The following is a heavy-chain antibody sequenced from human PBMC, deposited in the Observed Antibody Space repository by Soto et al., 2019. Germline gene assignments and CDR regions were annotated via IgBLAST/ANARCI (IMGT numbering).Heavy chain of an antibody. Sequence: QLQLQESGPGLVKPSETLSLTCTVSGGSISSSSYYWGWIRQPPGKGLEWIGSIYYSGSTYYNPSLKSRVTISVDTSKNQFSLKLSSVTAADTAVYYCAARGLLWFGELQYAVGGYGMDVWGQGTTVTVSS. CDR2: IYYSGST. D-gene: IGHD3-10*01. CDR3: AARGLLWFGELQYAVGGYGMDV. J-gene: IGHJ6*02. V-gene: IGHV4-39*01. CDR1: GGSISSSSYY.